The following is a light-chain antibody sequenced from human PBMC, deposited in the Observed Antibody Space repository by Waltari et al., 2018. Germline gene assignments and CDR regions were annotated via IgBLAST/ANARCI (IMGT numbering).Light chain of an antibody. V-gene: IGKV3-20*01. CDR1: QSVGRT. Sequence: EIVLTQSPGTLSLSPGDRATPSCRASQSVGRTLAWYQQKPGQAPSLVIYGASIRATGIPDRFSGSGSGTDFSLTISRLEPEDFAVYYCQHYVALPVTFGQGTKVEIK. CDR2: GAS. CDR3: QHYVALPVT. J-gene: IGKJ1*01.